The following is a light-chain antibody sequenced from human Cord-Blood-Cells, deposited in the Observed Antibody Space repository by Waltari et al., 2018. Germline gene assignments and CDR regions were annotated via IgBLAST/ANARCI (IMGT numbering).Light chain of an antibody. J-gene: IGKJ1*01. CDR3: QQYNNWPPART. Sequence: IVMTQSPATLSVPPGERATLSCRASQSVSSNLAWYQQKPGQAPRLLIYGASTRATGIPARFSGSGSGTEFTLTISSLQSEDFAVYYCQQYNNWPPARTFGQGTKVEIK. CDR1: QSVSSN. CDR2: GAS. V-gene: IGKV3-15*01.